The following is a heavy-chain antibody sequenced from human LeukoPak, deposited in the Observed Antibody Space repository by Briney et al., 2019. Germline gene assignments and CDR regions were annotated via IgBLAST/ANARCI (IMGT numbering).Heavy chain of an antibody. CDR1: GGSISDYY. D-gene: IGHD6-19*01. J-gene: IGHJ4*02. CDR3: ARAAEYSSGWYLFDY. Sequence: SETLSLTCTVSGGSISDYYWTWIQQPAGKGLEWIGRIYTSGGTNYNPSLKSRVTMSVDTSKNQFSLKLSSVTAADTAMYYCARAAEYSSGWYLFDYWGQGILVTVSA. V-gene: IGHV4-4*07. CDR2: IYTSGGT.